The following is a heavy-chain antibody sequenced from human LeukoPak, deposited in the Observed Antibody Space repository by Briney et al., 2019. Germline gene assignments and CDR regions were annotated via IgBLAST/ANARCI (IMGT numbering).Heavy chain of an antibody. D-gene: IGHD2/OR15-2a*01. J-gene: IGHJ4*02. V-gene: IGHV3-48*03. CDR2: SNRRGSTT. CDR3: AREGHTTGWPPFDF. Sequence: GGSLRLSCAASGFSFSSYEMNWVRQARGKGLEWVSHSNRRGSTTYYADSVRGRFTISRDNAKNSLYLQMNSLRAEDTAVYYCAREGHTTGWPPFDFWGQGTLVTVSS. CDR1: GFSFSSYE.